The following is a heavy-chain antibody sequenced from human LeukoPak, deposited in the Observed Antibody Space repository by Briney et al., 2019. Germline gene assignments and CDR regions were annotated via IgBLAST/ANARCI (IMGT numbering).Heavy chain of an antibody. J-gene: IGHJ4*02. CDR3: ARAVGTDGYNLWVY. CDR1: GGSFSGYY. Sequence: SSETLSLTCAVYGGSFSGYYWSWIRQPPGKGLEWIGEINHSGSTNYNPSLKSRVTISVDTSKNQFSLKLTSVTAADTAVYYCARAVGTDGYNLWVYWGQGTLVTVSS. CDR2: INHSGST. V-gene: IGHV4-34*01. D-gene: IGHD5-24*01.